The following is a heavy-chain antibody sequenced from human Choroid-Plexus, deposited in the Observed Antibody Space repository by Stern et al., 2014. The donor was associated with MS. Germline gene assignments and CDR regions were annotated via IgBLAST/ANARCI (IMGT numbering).Heavy chain of an antibody. CDR1: GFTFGSCA. D-gene: IGHD2/OR15-2a*01. CDR3: AKDRHYLTYFFDH. Sequence: VHLGESGGGVVQPGRPLRLSCVASGFTFGSCAMHWVRQAPGKGLEWVAGVSYDGSNKYYADSVKGRFTISRDNSQNTLYMQMSSLRPEDTAVYYCAKDRHYLTYFFDHWGQGSLVTVSS. J-gene: IGHJ5*02. V-gene: IGHV3-30*18. CDR2: VSYDGSNK.